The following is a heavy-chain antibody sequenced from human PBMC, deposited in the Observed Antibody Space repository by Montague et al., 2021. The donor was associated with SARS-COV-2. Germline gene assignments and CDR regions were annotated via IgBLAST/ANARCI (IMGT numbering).Heavy chain of an antibody. J-gene: IGHJ4*02. V-gene: IGHV4-59*01. CDR1: GDSINNYY. Sequence: SETLSLTCTVSGDSINNYYWSWIRQSPGKGLEYIGYIYYSGGANYYPSRGTNYNPSFGSRIAISLDTPKNQFSLNLNSVTTADTAVYYCARGSGYSGYALAYWGQGTLVTVSS. D-gene: IGHD5-12*01. CDR2: IYYSGGANYYPSRGT. CDR3: ARGSGYSGYALAY.